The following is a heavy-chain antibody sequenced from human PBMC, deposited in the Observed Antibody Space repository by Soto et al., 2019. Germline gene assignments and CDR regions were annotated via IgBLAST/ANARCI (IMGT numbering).Heavy chain of an antibody. CDR3: ARRNNSPLGYYYYYMDV. D-gene: IGHD1-20*01. CDR2: IIPILGIA. Sequence: QVQLVQSGAEVKKPGSSVKVSCKASGGTFSSYTISWVRQAPGQGLEWMGRIIPILGIANYAQKFQGRVTITADKSTSTAYMELSSLRSEDTAVYYCARRNNSPLGYYYYYMDVWGKGTTVTVSS. J-gene: IGHJ6*03. V-gene: IGHV1-69*02. CDR1: GGTFSSYT.